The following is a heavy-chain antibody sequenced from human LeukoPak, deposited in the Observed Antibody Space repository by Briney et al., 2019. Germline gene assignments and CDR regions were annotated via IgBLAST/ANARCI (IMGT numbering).Heavy chain of an antibody. V-gene: IGHV3-23*01. CDR2: ISGSGSKT. D-gene: IGHD3-22*01. J-gene: IGHJ5*02. Sequence: GGSLRLSCAASGFTFSSHAMSWVRQAPGKGLEWVSGISGSGSKTYYADSVKGRFTISRDNSMNTLYLQMNSLKTEDTAVYYCTTEDYYDSSGYLYNWFDPWGQGVLVTVSS. CDR1: GFTFSSHA. CDR3: TTEDYYDSSGYLYNWFDP.